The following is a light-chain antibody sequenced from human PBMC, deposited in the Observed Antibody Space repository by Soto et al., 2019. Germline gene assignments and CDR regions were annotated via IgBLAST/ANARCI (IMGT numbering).Light chain of an antibody. V-gene: IGKV1-27*01. CDR2: AAS. Sequence: DIQMTQSPSSLSASVGDRVTITCRASQGIGNYLAWYQQKPGKVPKLLIYAASRLQSGVPSRFSGSGSGTDFTLTISSLQPEDVASYYCQNYNSAPRTFGPGTKVDIK. CDR3: QNYNSAPRT. J-gene: IGKJ3*01. CDR1: QGIGNY.